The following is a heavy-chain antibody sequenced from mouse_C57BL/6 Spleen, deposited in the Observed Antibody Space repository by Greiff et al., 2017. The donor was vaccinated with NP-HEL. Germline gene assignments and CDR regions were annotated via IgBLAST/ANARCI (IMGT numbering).Heavy chain of an antibody. V-gene: IGHV3-6*01. J-gene: IGHJ2*01. CDR3: ARARYSNYIDY. CDR1: GYSITSGYY. CDR2: ISYDGSN. Sequence: ESGPGLVKPSQSLSLTCSVTGYSITSGYYWNWIRQFPGNKLEWMGYISYDGSNNYNPSLKNRISITRDTSKNQFFLKLNSVTTEDTATYYCARARYSNYIDYWGQGTTLTVSS. D-gene: IGHD2-5*01.